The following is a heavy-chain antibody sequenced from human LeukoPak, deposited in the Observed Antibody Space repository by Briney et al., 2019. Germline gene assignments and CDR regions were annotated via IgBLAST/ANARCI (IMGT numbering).Heavy chain of an antibody. Sequence: SETLSLTCSVSGVSIRSYSWSWIRQPSGKGLEWIGRIQTSGSTNYNPSLRSRGTTSVDTSKNQFSLKLSSVTAADTAVYYCAREEEGHYSDYFDYWGQGTLVTVSS. CDR3: AREEEGHYSDYFDY. V-gene: IGHV4-4*07. CDR1: GVSIRSYS. CDR2: IQTSGST. D-gene: IGHD2-15*01. J-gene: IGHJ4*02.